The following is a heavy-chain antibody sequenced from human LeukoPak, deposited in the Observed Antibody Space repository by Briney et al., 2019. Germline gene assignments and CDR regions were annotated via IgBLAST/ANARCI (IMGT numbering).Heavy chain of an antibody. Sequence: PGGSLRLSCAASGFIFSNYALTWVRQAPGKGLEWVSIIGGVSESFYYADSVKGRFTDSRDNSKDTLYLQITSLRDEDTAVYYCARRWLGGPYCMDFWGQGTTVSVSS. CDR3: ARRWLGGPYCMDF. CDR1: GFIFSNYA. J-gene: IGHJ6*02. CDR2: IGGVSESF. D-gene: IGHD5-24*01. V-gene: IGHV3-23*01.